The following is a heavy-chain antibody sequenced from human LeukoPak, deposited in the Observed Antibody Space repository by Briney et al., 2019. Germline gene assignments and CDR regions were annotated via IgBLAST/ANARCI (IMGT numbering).Heavy chain of an antibody. V-gene: IGHV1-69-2*01. D-gene: IGHD3-10*01. Sequence: ASVKVSCKASGYTFTDYYMHWVQQAPGKGLEWMGRVDPEGGETIYAEKFQGRVTITADTSTDTAYMELSSLRSEDTAVYYCATSGTGGDYWGQGTLVTVSS. CDR3: ATSGTGGDY. CDR2: VDPEGGET. CDR1: GYTFTDYY. J-gene: IGHJ4*02.